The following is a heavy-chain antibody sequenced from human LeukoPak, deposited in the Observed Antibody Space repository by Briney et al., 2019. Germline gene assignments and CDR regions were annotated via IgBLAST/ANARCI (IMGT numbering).Heavy chain of an antibody. V-gene: IGHV4-34*01. Sequence: SETLSLTCAVYGGSFSGYYRSWIRQPPGKGLEWIGEINHSGSTNYNPSLKSRVTISVDTSKNQFSLKLSSVTAADTAVYYCASAVRWLKSWGQGTLVTVSS. CDR1: GGSFSGYY. J-gene: IGHJ4*02. CDR2: INHSGST. D-gene: IGHD5-24*01. CDR3: ASAVRWLKS.